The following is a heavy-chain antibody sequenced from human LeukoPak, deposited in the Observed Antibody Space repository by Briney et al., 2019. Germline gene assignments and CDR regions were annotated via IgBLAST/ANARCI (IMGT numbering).Heavy chain of an antibody. J-gene: IGHJ4*02. V-gene: IGHV4-59*01. CDR3: ARGGLRLGELSLFHFDY. Sequence: SETLSLTCTVSGGSISSYYWSWIRQPPGKGLEWIGYIYYSGSTNYNPSLKSRVTISVDTSKNQFSPKLSSVTAADTAVYYCARGGLRLGELSLFHFDYWGQGTLVTVSS. CDR2: IYYSGST. D-gene: IGHD3-16*02. CDR1: GGSISSYY.